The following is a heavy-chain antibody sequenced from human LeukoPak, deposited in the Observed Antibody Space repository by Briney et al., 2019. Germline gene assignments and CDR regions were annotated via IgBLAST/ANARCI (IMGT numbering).Heavy chain of an antibody. J-gene: IGHJ4*02. CDR3: ARVRSYCTNGVCYWDLDY. V-gene: IGHV1-2*02. CDR1: GYTFTDYY. CDR2: INPNSGGT. D-gene: IGHD2-8*01. Sequence: GASVKVSCKSSGYTFTDYYMEWVRQAPGQGREWMGWINPNSGGTNYAQKFQGRVTMTRDTSISTAYMELSRLRSDDTAVYYCARVRSYCTNGVCYWDLDYWGQGTLVTVSS.